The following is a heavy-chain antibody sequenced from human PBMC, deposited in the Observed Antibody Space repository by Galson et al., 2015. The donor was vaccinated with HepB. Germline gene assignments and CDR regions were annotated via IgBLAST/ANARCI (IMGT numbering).Heavy chain of an antibody. CDR1: GFTVSRNY. CDR3: ARLAYCGGDCLSGYFDY. V-gene: IGHV3-53*01. D-gene: IGHD2-21*02. Sequence: SLRLSCAASGFTVSRNYMGWVRQAPGKGLEWVSVIYGGGSTYYADSVKGRFTISRDNSKNTLYLQMNSLRAEDTAVYYCARLAYCGGDCLSGYFDYWGQGTLVTVSS. CDR2: IYGGGST. J-gene: IGHJ4*02.